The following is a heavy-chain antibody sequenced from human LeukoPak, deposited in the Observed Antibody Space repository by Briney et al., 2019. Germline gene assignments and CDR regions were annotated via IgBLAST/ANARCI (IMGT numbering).Heavy chain of an antibody. D-gene: IGHD1-26*01. CDR3: AREFKWEIVGRNWFDP. CDR1: GGSISSGNYY. Sequence: PSQTLSLTCTVSGGSISSGNYYWSWIRQPAGKGLEWIGRIYTSGSTNYNPSLKSRVTISVDTSKNQFSLKLSSVTAADTAVYYCAREFKWEIVGRNWFDPWGQGTLVTVSS. CDR2: IYTSGST. V-gene: IGHV4-61*02. J-gene: IGHJ5*02.